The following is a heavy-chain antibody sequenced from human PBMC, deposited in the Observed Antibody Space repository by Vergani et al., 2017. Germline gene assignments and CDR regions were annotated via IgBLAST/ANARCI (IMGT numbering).Heavy chain of an antibody. J-gene: IGHJ6*01. CDR2: IFPSGNS. CDR3: ARASLRALFGYYFCLDG. Sequence: QLQLQESCSGLVKPSQTLSLTCAVSCDSITNGWFSWNWIRQPPGKGPEWIGYIFPSGNSDYNPSLKNGVSISLDKSKNQVSLWVKAVTAADTAVYFCARASLRALFGYYFCLDGRGKGKTVVVSS. V-gene: IGHV4-30-2*01. D-gene: IGHD3-3*01. CDR1: CDSITNGWFS.